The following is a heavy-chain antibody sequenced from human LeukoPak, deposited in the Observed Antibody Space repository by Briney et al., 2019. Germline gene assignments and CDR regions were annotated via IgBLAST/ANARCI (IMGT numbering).Heavy chain of an antibody. V-gene: IGHV4-59*08. Sequence: PGGSLRLSCEASGFTFSNSWMTWVRQTPGKGLEWIGYIYYSGSTNYNPSLKSRVTISVDTSKNQFSLKLSSVTAADTAVYYCARRGGSYPYYFDYWGQGTLVTVSS. CDR2: IYYSGST. D-gene: IGHD1-26*01. CDR3: ARRGGSYPYYFDY. CDR1: GFTFSNSW. J-gene: IGHJ4*02.